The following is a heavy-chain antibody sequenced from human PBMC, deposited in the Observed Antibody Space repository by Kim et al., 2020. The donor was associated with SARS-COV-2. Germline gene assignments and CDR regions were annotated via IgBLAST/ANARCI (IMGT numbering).Heavy chain of an antibody. CDR3: ARDAGGYGSSWYEPPEYCDY. CDR2: ISSSGSTI. CDR1: GFTFSDYY. Sequence: GGSLRLSCAASGFTFSDYYMSWIRQAPGKGLEWVSYISSSGSTIYYADSVKGRFTISRDNAKNSLYLQMNSLRAEDTAVYYCARDAGGYGSSWYEPPEYCDYCGQGTLVAV. D-gene: IGHD6-13*01. J-gene: IGHJ4*02. V-gene: IGHV3-11*01.